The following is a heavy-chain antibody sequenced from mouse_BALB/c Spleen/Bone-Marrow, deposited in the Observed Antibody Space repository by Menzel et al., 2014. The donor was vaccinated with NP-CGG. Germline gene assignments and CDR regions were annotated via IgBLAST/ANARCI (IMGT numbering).Heavy chain of an antibody. V-gene: IGHV4-1*02. J-gene: IGHJ3*01. CDR3: SRLGYYGGFAY. CDR2: INPDSRTI. CDR1: GFDFRRYW. D-gene: IGHD2-3*01. Sequence: EVKLMESGGGLVQPGGSLKVSCAASGFDFRRYWMSWVRQAPGKGLEWIGEINPDSRTINYTPSLKDKFIISRDNAKNTLYLQMSKVRSEDTALYYCSRLGYYGGFAYWGQGTLVTVSA.